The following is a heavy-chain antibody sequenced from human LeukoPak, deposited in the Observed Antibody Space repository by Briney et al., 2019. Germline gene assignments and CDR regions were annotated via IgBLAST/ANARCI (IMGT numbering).Heavy chain of an antibody. CDR3: ARARRIQLWLRGDFDY. D-gene: IGHD5-18*01. V-gene: IGHV4-34*01. J-gene: IGHJ4*02. CDR2: INHSGST. Sequence: PSETLSLTCAVYGGSFSGYYWSWIRQPPGKGLEWIGEINHSGSTNYNPSLKSRVTISVDTSKNQFSLKRSSVTAADTAVYYCARARRIQLWLRGDFDYWGQGTLVTVSS. CDR1: GGSFSGYY.